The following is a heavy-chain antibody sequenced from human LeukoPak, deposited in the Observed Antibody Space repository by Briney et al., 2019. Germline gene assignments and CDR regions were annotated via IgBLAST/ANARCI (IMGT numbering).Heavy chain of an antibody. D-gene: IGHD3-9*01. CDR1: GDSITRGGYS. J-gene: IGHJ5*02. Sequence: SETLSLTCAVSGDSITRGGYSWSWIRQPPGKGLEWIGYIYHGGSAYYNPSLKGRLTISVDASNNQFSLRLSSVTAADTAVYYCARVLAGYLRKWFDPWGQGTLVTVSS. CDR3: ARVLAGYLRKWFDP. CDR2: IYHGGSA. V-gene: IGHV4-30-2*01.